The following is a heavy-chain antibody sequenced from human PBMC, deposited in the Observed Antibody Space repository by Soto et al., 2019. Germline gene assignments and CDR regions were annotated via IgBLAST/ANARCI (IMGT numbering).Heavy chain of an antibody. CDR3: ARDRGDYDILTGYSQNPYYYYGMDV. V-gene: IGHV4-61*08. CDR2: IYYSGST. J-gene: IGHJ6*02. CDR1: GGSISSGGYY. Sequence: PSETLSLTCTVSGGSISSGGYYWSWIRQHPGKGLEWIGYIYYSGSTNYNPSLKSRVTISVDTSKNQFSLKLSSVTAADTAVYYCARDRGDYDILTGYSQNPYYYYGMDVWGQGTTVTVSS. D-gene: IGHD3-9*01.